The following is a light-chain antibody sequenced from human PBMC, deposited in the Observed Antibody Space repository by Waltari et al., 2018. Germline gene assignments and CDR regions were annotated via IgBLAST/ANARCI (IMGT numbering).Light chain of an antibody. V-gene: IGLV3-1*01. CDR2: QDS. Sequence: SYELTQSPSVSVSPGQTASITCSGDTLGDKYVCWYQQKPGQSPVLVIYQDSKRPSGIPERFSGSNSGNTATLTISGTQAMDEADYYCQAWDSTTAVFGGGTKLTVL. CDR3: QAWDSTTAV. J-gene: IGLJ2*01. CDR1: TLGDKY.